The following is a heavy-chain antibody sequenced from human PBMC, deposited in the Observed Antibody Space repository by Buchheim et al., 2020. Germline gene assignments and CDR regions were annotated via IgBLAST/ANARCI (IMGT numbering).Heavy chain of an antibody. CDR2: ISSSGSTI. Sequence: DVQLVESGGGLVQPGGSLRLSCAASGFTFSSYEMNWARQAPGKGLEWVSYISSSGSTIFYSGSVKGRFTISRDNAKNSLYLRMDRLRAEDTAVYYCARERGDYNYDSSGYYFVNDYWGQGTL. V-gene: IGHV3-48*03. CDR1: GFTFSSYE. CDR3: ARERGDYNYDSSGYYFVNDY. J-gene: IGHJ4*02. D-gene: IGHD3-22*01.